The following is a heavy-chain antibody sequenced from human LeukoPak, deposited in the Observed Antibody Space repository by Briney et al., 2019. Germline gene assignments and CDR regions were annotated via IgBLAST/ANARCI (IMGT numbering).Heavy chain of an antibody. CDR1: GFTVSNNY. Sequence: PGGSLRLYCAASGFTVSNNYMSWFRQAPGKGLEWVSVIYSGDNTYYVESVKGRFTISRDNSKNTLFLQMNRLRAEDTAVYYCAGRRVLDASFDYWGQGTLVTVSS. V-gene: IGHV3-66*02. D-gene: IGHD3-3*02. CDR3: AGRRVLDASFDY. J-gene: IGHJ4*02. CDR2: IYSGDNT.